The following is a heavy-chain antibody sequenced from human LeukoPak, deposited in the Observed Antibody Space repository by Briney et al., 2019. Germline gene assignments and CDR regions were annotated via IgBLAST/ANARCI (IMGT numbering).Heavy chain of an antibody. V-gene: IGHV1-18*01. CDR3: ARDGGLWFGESYFDY. D-gene: IGHD3-10*01. Sequence: ASVKVSCKTSGYTFTRYSISWVRQAPGQGLEWMGWISAYNGNTNYAQKLQGRVTMTTDTSTSTAYMELRSLRSDDTAVYYCARDGGLWFGESYFDYWGQGTLVTVSS. CDR1: GYTFTRYS. CDR2: ISAYNGNT. J-gene: IGHJ4*02.